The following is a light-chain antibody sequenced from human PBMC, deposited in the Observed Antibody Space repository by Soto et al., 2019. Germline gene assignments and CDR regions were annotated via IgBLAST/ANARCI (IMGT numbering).Light chain of an antibody. Sequence: EIVLTQSPGTLSLSPGERATLSCRASQSVSSSYLAWYQQKPGQAPRLLIYGASSRATGIPDRFSGSGSGIDFTLTISRLEPEDFAVYYCQQYASSLRTFGKGTKVDIK. J-gene: IGKJ1*01. CDR2: GAS. V-gene: IGKV3-20*01. CDR3: QQYASSLRT. CDR1: QSVSSSY.